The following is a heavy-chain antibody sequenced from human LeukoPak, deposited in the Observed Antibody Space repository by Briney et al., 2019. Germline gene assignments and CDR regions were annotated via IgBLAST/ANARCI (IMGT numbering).Heavy chain of an antibody. CDR3: ARGCGGNCYLNDY. CDR2: VSPTSNCI. CDR1: GFTFSSYS. J-gene: IGHJ4*02. Sequence: SGGSLRLSCAASGFTFSSYSMNWVRQAPGKGLEWVSSVSPTSNCIYYADSVKGRFTVSRDNAKNSLFLQMNSLRAEDTAMYYCARGCGGNCYLNDYWGQGTLVTVSS. V-gene: IGHV3-21*01. D-gene: IGHD2-15*01.